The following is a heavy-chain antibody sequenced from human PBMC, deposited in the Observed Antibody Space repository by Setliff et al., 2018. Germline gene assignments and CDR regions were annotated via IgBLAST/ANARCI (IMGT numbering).Heavy chain of an antibody. CDR1: GFTFSSYA. V-gene: IGHV3-30*04. D-gene: IGHD6-13*01. J-gene: IGHJ6*03. CDR3: ARARGSSWLFYYMDV. Sequence: GGSLRLSCAASGFTFSSYAMHWVRQAPGKGLEWVAVISYDGSNKYYADSVKGRFTISRDNAKNSLYLQMNSLRAEDTAVYYCARARGSSWLFYYMDVWGKGTTVTVSS. CDR2: ISYDGSNK.